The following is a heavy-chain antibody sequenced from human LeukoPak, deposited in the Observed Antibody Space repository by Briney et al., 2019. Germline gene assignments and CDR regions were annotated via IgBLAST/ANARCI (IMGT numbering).Heavy chain of an antibody. CDR3: ARGRGTAMAPYYFDY. V-gene: IGHV3-23*01. Sequence: GGSLRLSCAASGFTFRTYAMSWVRQAPGKGLEWVSTVTGSGGSSYYADSVKGRFTISRDNSKNTLYLQMNSLRAEDTAVYYCARGRGTAMAPYYFDYWGQGTLVTVSS. D-gene: IGHD5-18*01. CDR1: GFTFRTYA. CDR2: VTGSGGSS. J-gene: IGHJ4*02.